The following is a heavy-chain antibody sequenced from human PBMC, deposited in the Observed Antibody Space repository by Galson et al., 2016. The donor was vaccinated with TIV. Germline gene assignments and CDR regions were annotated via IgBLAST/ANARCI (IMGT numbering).Heavy chain of an antibody. CDR2: IIPIFGTP. CDR3: VVGVEDYCSGGYCYHSYEYFQH. CDR1: GGTSISYP. V-gene: IGHV1-69*05. Sequence: SGKVSCKASGGTSISYPISWVRQAPGQGLEWMGGIIPIFGTPNYAQKFQERITITRDMSTRTAYLDLRSLGVEDTAVYDYVVGVEDYCSGGYCYHSYEYFQHWGQGTLLTVSS. J-gene: IGHJ1*01. D-gene: IGHD2-15*01.